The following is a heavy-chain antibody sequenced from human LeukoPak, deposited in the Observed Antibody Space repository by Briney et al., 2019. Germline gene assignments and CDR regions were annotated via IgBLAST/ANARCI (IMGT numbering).Heavy chain of an antibody. CDR2: ISSSSSTI. CDR1: GFTFSSYS. Sequence: PGGSLRLSCAASGFTFSSYSMNWVRQAPGKGLEWVSYISSSSSTIYYADSVKGRFTISRDNAKNSLYLQMNSLRAEDTAVYYCARDPGIVVVSGGNLGGYYYYMDVWGKGTTVTVSS. J-gene: IGHJ6*03. V-gene: IGHV3-48*01. CDR3: ARDPGIVVVSGGNLGGYYYYMDV. D-gene: IGHD3-22*01.